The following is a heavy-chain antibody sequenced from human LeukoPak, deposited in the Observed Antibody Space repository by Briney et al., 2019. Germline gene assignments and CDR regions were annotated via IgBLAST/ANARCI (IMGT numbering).Heavy chain of an antibody. V-gene: IGHV3-30*18. CDR2: ISYDGSNK. Sequence: PGGSLRLSCAASGFTFSSYGMHWVRQAPGKGLEWVAVISYDGSNKYYADSVKGRFTISRDNSKNTLYLQMNNLRAEDTAVYYCAKDSAAGLDLWGRGTLVIVSS. CDR1: GFTFSSYG. CDR3: AKDSAAGLDL. D-gene: IGHD6-13*01. J-gene: IGHJ2*01.